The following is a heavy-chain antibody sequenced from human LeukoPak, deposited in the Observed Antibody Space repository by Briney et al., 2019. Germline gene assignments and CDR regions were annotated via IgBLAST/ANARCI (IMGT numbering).Heavy chain of an antibody. CDR3: ARRRSDQLRLRVYFDY. Sequence: SETLSPTCTVSGYSISSGYYWGWIRQPPGKGLEWIGSINHSGSTNYNPSLKSRVTISVDTSKNQFSLKLSSVTAADTAVYYCARRRSDQLRLRVYFDYWGQGTLVTVSS. J-gene: IGHJ4*02. CDR1: GYSISSGYY. D-gene: IGHD1-26*01. V-gene: IGHV4-38-2*02. CDR2: INHSGST.